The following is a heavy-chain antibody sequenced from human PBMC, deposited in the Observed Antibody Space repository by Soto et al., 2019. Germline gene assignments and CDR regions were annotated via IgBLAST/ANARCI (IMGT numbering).Heavy chain of an antibody. CDR1: GFIFSSHA. Sequence: GGSLRLSCAASGFIFSSHAMSWVRQAPGKGLEWVSAITGSGGSTYYADSVKGRFTISRDNSKNALYLQMTSLSADDTAVYYCAHDRTAAAYGIWGQGTVVAVSS. CDR3: AHDRTAAAYGI. D-gene: IGHD6-13*01. CDR2: ITGSGGST. V-gene: IGHV3-23*01. J-gene: IGHJ4*02.